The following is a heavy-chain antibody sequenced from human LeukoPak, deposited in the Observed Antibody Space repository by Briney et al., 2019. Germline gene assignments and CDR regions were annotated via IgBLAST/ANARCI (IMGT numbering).Heavy chain of an antibody. CDR3: ARSGRSSDAFDI. CDR1: GGSISSGGYY. CDR2: IYYSGST. J-gene: IGHJ3*02. D-gene: IGHD2-15*01. V-gene: IGHV4-31*03. Sequence: PSQTLSLTCTVSGGSISSGGYYWSWIRQHPGKGLEWIGYIYYSGSTYYNPSLKSRVTISVDTSKSQFSLKLSSVTAADTAVYYCARSGRSSDAFDIWGQGTMVTVSS.